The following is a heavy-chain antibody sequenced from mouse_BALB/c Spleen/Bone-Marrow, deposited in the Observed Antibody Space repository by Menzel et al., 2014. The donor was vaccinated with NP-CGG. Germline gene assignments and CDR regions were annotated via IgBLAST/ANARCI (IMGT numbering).Heavy chain of an antibody. V-gene: IGHV4-1*02. CDR3: ARPGWGNYVFVY. Sequence: EVKLMESGGGLVQPGGSLKLSCVASGFDFGRYWMSWVRRAPGKGLEWIGEINPDSSTINYTPSLKDKFIISRDNAKNTLYLQMSKVRSEDTALYYCARPGWGNYVFVYWGQGTLVTVST. D-gene: IGHD2-1*01. J-gene: IGHJ3*01. CDR1: GFDFGRYW. CDR2: INPDSSTI.